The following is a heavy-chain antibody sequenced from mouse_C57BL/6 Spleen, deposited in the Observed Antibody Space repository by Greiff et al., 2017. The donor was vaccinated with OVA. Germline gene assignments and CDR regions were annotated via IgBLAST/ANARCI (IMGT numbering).Heavy chain of an antibody. V-gene: IGHV1-15*01. D-gene: IGHD1-1*01. CDR2: IDPETGGT. J-gene: IGHJ4*01. Sequence: VKLQESGAELVRPGASVTLSCKASGYTFTDYEMHWVKQTPVHGLEWIGAIDPETGGTAYNQKFKGKAILTADKSSSTAYMELRSLTSEDSAVYYYTRYDSSYGYYAMDYWGQGTSVTVSS. CDR1: GYTFTDYE. CDR3: TRYDSSYGYYAMDY.